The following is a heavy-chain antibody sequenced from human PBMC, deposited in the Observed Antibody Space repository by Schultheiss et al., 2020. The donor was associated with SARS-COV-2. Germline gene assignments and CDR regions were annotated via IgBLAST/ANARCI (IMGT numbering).Heavy chain of an antibody. CDR1: DYTFSTYG. V-gene: IGHV1-18*01. D-gene: IGHD2-2*01. CDR2: VTAYNSKT. J-gene: IGHJ6*01. CDR3: ARDAYEGIVAEPGALGYSYYGMDV. Sequence: ASVKVSCKASDYTFSTYGISWVRQAPGQGLEWMGWVTAYNSKTNYAQQFQGRVTMTTDILTSTAFLELRRLRSDDTAVYYCARDAYEGIVAEPGALGYSYYGMDVWGQGTAVTVSS.